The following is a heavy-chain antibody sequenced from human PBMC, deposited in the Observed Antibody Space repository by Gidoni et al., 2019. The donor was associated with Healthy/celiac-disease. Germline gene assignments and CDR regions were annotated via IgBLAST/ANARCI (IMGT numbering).Heavy chain of an antibody. CDR3: TRDVIRYFDREKGAVDY. CDR1: GFTFGDYA. V-gene: IGHV3-49*05. D-gene: IGHD3-9*01. Sequence: EVQLVESGGGLVKPGRSLRLPCTASGFTFGDYAMSWFRQAPGKGLEWVGFIRSKAYGGITEYAASVKGRFTISRDDSKSIAYLQMNSLKTEDTAVYYCTRDVIRYFDREKGAVDYWGQGTLVTVSS. CDR2: IRSKAYGGIT. J-gene: IGHJ4*02.